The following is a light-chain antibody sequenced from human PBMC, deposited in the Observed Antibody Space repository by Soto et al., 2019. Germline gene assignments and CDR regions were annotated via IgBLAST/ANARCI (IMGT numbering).Light chain of an antibody. Sequence: QSALTQPASVSGSPGQSITISCTGTSSDVGAYTYVSWYQQHPGKAPKFMIFEVSDRPSGVSNRFSGSKSCNTASLTISGLQAEDEADYYCSSYTTSNTLVFGGGTKLTVL. CDR2: EVS. V-gene: IGLV2-14*01. J-gene: IGLJ2*01. CDR1: SSDVGAYTY. CDR3: SSYTTSNTLV.